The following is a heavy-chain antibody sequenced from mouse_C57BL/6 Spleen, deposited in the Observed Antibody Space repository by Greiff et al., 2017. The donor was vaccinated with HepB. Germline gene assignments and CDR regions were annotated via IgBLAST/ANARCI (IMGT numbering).Heavy chain of an antibody. J-gene: IGHJ4*01. CDR1: GYTFTSYW. V-gene: IGHV1-53*01. CDR2: INPSNGGT. Sequence: QVQLQQPGTELVKPGASVKLSCKASGYTFTSYWMHWVKQRPGQGLEWIGNINPSNGGTNYNEKFKSKATLTVDKSSSTAYMQLSSLTSEDSAVYDGARERVLLSRAMDYWGQGTSVTVSS. D-gene: IGHD2-1*01. CDR3: ARERVLLSRAMDY.